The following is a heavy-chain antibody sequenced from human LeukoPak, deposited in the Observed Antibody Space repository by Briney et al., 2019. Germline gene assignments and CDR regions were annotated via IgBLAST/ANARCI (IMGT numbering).Heavy chain of an antibody. D-gene: IGHD6-19*01. CDR1: GFTFSSYA. J-gene: IGHJ4*02. V-gene: IGHV3-23*01. CDR2: ISGSGGST. CDR3: ATDRSSGWLFFD. Sequence: PGGSLRLSCAASGFTFSSYAMSWVRQAPGKGLEWVSAISGSGGSTYYADSVKGRFTISRDNSKNTLYLQMNSLRAEDTAVYYCATDRSSGWLFFDWGQGTLVTVSS.